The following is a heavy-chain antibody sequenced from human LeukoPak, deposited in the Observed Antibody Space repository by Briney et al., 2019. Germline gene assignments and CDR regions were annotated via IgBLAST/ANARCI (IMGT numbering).Heavy chain of an antibody. Sequence: GGSLRLSCAASGFTFSSYAMSWVRQAPGKGLEWVSAISGSSGSTYYADSVKGRFTISRDNSKNTLYLQMNSLRAEDTAVYYCANHGWDASIDDWGQGTLVTLSS. CDR3: ANHGWDASIDD. CDR1: GFTFSSYA. D-gene: IGHD6-19*01. CDR2: ISGSSGST. V-gene: IGHV3-23*01. J-gene: IGHJ4*02.